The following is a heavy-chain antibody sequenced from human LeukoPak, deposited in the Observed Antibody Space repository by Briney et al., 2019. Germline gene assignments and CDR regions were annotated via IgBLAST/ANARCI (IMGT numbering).Heavy chain of an antibody. D-gene: IGHD2-15*01. CDR3: ARVARDLGYCSGGSCYSIDY. J-gene: IGHJ4*02. V-gene: IGHV4-39*07. Sequence: KPSGTLSLTCTVSGGSISSSSYYWGWIRQPPGKGLEWIGSIYYSGSTYYNPSLKSRVTISVDMSKNPFSLKLSSVTAADTAVYYCARVARDLGYCSGGSCYSIDYWGQGTLVTVSS. CDR2: IYYSGST. CDR1: GGSISSSSYY.